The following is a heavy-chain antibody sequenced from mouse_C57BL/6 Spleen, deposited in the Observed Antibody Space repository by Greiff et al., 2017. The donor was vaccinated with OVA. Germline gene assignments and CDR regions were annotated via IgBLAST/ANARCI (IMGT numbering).Heavy chain of an antibody. V-gene: IGHV1-82*01. D-gene: IGHD1-1*01. J-gene: IGHJ2*01. CDR3: ARERGSPGY. CDR2: IYPGDGDT. Sequence: QVQLQQSGPELVKPGASVKISCKASGYAFSSSWMNWVKQRPGKGLEWIGRIYPGDGDTNYNGKFKGKATLTADKSSSTAYMQLSSLTSEDSAVYFCARERGSPGYWGQGTTLTVSS. CDR1: GYAFSSSW.